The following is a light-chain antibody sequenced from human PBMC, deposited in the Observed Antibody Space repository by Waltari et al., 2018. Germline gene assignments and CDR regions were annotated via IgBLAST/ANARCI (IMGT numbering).Light chain of an antibody. CDR3: SSYISSSTLEL. J-gene: IGLJ2*01. Sequence: QSALPQPASVSGSPGQSITISCTGTSSDVGAYNYVYWYQQHPGKAPKLIIFAVRNRPSGVSNRFSGSNSGNTASLTISGLQAEDEAGYYCSSYISSSTLELFGGGTSLTVL. CDR2: AVR. V-gene: IGLV2-14*03. CDR1: SSDVGAYNY.